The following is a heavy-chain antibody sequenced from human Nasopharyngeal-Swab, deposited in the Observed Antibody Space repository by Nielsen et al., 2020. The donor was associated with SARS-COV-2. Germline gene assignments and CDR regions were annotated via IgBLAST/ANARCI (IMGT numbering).Heavy chain of an antibody. J-gene: IGHJ5*02. D-gene: IGHD3/OR15-3a*01. Sequence: WVRHAPGQGLEWMGWMNPKSGEVGYEQKFLGRVTMTRNTATATAYMELSGLRHEDTAVYYCARGAFGLDHSWFDPWGQGTLVTVSS. V-gene: IGHV1-8*01. CDR3: ARGAFGLDHSWFDP. CDR2: MNPKSGEV.